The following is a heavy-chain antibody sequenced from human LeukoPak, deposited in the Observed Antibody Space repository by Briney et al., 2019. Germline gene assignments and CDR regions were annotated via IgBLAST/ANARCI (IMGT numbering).Heavy chain of an antibody. J-gene: IGHJ3*02. V-gene: IGHV4-59*01. CDR3: ARNNDYGDYLGAFDI. D-gene: IGHD4-17*01. CDR1: GGSISSYY. Sequence: PSETLSLTCTVSGGSISSYYWSWIRQPPGKGLEWIGYIYYSGSTNYNPSLKSRVTISVDTSKNQFSLKLSSVTAADTAVYYCARNNDYGDYLGAFDIWGQGTMVTVSS. CDR2: IYYSGST.